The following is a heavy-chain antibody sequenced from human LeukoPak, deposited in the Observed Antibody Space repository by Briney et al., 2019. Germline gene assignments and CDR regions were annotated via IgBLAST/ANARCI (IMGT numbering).Heavy chain of an antibody. CDR3: VRLSCDINSCWSAY. Sequence: GGSLRLSCAASGFTFSSYAMTWVRQAPGKGLEWVSTISGSGTTTYYADSVKGRFTVSRDNSKNTLYLQMSSLRAGDTAVYYCVRLSCDINSCWSAYWGQGTLVTVSS. CDR1: GFTFSSYA. D-gene: IGHD6-13*01. CDR2: ISGSGTTT. J-gene: IGHJ4*02. V-gene: IGHV3-23*01.